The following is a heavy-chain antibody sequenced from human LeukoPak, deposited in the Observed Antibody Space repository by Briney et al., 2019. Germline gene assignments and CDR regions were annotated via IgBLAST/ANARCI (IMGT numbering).Heavy chain of an antibody. CDR3: ARSSERKYYFDY. Sequence: GGSLRLSCAASGFTFSSYWMYWVRQAPGKGLMWVSRINTDGSSAAYADSVKGRFTISRDNAKNTLYLQMSGLRAEDTAVYYCARSSERKYYFDYWGQGTLVTVSS. CDR2: INTDGSSA. J-gene: IGHJ4*02. CDR1: GFTFSSYW. V-gene: IGHV3-74*01. D-gene: IGHD3-22*01.